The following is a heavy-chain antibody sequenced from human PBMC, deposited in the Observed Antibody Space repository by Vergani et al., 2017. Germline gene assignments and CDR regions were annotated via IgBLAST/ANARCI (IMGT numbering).Heavy chain of an antibody. J-gene: IGHJ6*02. CDR1: GGSFNTYY. CDR3: ARVMYREQASTGYRLEGMDI. Sequence: QVQLEESGPGLVKPSETLSLTCTVSGGSFNTYYWSWIRQSPGKGLEWIGYIYSTGSTNYNPSLNSRVTMSVDTSKNQVSLKLRSVTAADTAVYFCARVMYREQASTGYRLEGMDIWGQGTTVTISS. CDR2: IYSTGST. V-gene: IGHV4-59*13. D-gene: IGHD3-9*01.